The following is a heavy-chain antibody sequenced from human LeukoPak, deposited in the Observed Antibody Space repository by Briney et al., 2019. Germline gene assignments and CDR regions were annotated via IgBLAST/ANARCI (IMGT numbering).Heavy chain of an antibody. CDR2: IYYSGST. V-gene: IGHV4-59*01. CDR3: AGRGYSYGYSDY. Sequence: SETLSLTCTVSGGSISSYYWSWIRQPPGKGLEWIGYIYYSGSTNYNPSLKSQVTISVDTSKNQFSLKLSSVTAADTAVYYCAGRGYSYGYSDYWGQGTLVTVSS. J-gene: IGHJ4*02. D-gene: IGHD5-18*01. CDR1: GGSISSYY.